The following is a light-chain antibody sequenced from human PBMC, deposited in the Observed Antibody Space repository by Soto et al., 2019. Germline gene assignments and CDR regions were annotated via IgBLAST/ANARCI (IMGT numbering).Light chain of an antibody. Sequence: DIQMTQSPSSLSASVGDRVTITCQASQDISNYLSWYQQKPGKAPKLLIYDAANFQTGVPSRFSGGGSGTHFALTISSLPPEDIATYYCQHYHNLPFTFGPGTKVDVK. V-gene: IGKV1-33*01. J-gene: IGKJ3*01. CDR3: QHYHNLPFT. CDR1: QDISNY. CDR2: DAA.